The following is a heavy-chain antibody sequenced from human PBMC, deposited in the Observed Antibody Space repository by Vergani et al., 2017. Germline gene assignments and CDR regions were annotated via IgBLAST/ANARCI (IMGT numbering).Heavy chain of an antibody. D-gene: IGHD5-12*01. CDR2: IWYDGSNE. Sequence: QVQLVESGGGVVQPGRSLRLSCAASGFTFSSFGMHWVRQAPGKGLEWVAVIWYDGSNEYYADSVKGRFTISRDNSKNTLYLQMSSLRAEDTAVYYCARFYSGYDPFDYWGQGTLVTVSS. V-gene: IGHV3-33*01. J-gene: IGHJ4*02. CDR1: GFTFSSFG. CDR3: ARFYSGYDPFDY.